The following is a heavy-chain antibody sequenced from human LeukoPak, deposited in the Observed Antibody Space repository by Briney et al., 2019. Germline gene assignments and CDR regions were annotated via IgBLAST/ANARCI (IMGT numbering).Heavy chain of an antibody. CDR3: ARGYVYFDY. D-gene: IGHD3-10*02. J-gene: IGHJ4*02. CDR2: INHSGST. V-gene: IGHV4-34*01. Sequence: SETLSLTCAVYGGSFSGYYWSWIRQPPGKGLEWIGEINHSGSTNYNPSLKSRVAISVDTSKNQFSLKLSSVTAADTAVYYCARGYVYFDYWGQGTLVTVSS. CDR1: GGSFSGYY.